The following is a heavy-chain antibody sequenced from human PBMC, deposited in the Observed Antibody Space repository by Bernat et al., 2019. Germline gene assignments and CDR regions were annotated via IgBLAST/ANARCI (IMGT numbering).Heavy chain of an antibody. D-gene: IGHD1-14*01. Sequence: QVQLVQSGAEVKKPGASVKVSCKASGYTFTGYYMHWVRQAPGQGLEWMGWINPNSGGTNYAQKFQGWVTMTRDTSNSTAYMELSRLRSDVTAVYYCARDFSRGGGTGAFDIWGQGTMVTVSS. CDR2: INPNSGGT. J-gene: IGHJ3*02. CDR1: GYTFTGYY. V-gene: IGHV1-2*04. CDR3: ARDFSRGGGTGAFDI.